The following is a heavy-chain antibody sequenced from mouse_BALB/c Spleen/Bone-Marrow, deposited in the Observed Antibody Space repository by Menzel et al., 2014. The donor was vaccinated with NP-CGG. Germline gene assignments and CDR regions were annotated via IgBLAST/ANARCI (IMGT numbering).Heavy chain of an antibody. CDR2: ISSGSTAI. D-gene: IGHD4-1*01. CDR3: ARGGNWDDFDV. Sequence: EVMLVESGGGLVQPGGSRELSCAASGFTFGSFGMHWVRQAPEKGLEWVAYISSGSTAICYADTVKGRFTISRDNPKNTLFLQMTSLRSEDTAMYYCARGGNWDDFDVWGAGTTVTVSS. V-gene: IGHV5-17*02. J-gene: IGHJ1*01. CDR1: GFTFGSFG.